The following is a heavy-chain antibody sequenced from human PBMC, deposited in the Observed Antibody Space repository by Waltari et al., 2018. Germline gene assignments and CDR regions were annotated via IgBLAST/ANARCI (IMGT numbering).Heavy chain of an antibody. V-gene: IGHV3-48*04. J-gene: IGHJ4*02. Sequence: EVQLVESGGGLVQPGGSLRLSCAASGFIFSSFSMNWVRQAPGKGLEWVSYISSSSSTIYYADSVKGRFTISRDNAKNSLYLQMNSLRAEDTAVYYCTRDVAADFFDCWGRGTLVTVSS. D-gene: IGHD6-13*01. CDR1: GFIFSSFS. CDR3: TRDVAADFFDC. CDR2: ISSSSSTI.